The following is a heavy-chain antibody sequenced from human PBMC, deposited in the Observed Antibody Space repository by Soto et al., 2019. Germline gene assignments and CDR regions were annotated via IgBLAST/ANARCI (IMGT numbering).Heavy chain of an antibody. J-gene: IGHJ4*02. Sequence: QVQLVESGGGLVKPGGSLRLSCAASGFIFSAYYMSWIRQAPGKGLEWVSYISSSGTIVYYADSVKGRFTISRDNAKNSLYLQMDSLRAEDTAVYYCARGGHSSGWQDYFDYWGQGTLVTVSS. CDR2: ISSSGTIV. D-gene: IGHD6-19*01. V-gene: IGHV3-11*01. CDR3: ARGGHSSGWQDYFDY. CDR1: GFIFSAYY.